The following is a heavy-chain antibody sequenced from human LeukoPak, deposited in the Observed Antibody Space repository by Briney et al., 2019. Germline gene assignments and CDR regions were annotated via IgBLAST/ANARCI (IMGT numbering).Heavy chain of an antibody. D-gene: IGHD3-3*01. J-gene: IGHJ6*02. Sequence: GGSLRLSCAASGFTVSGNYMNWVRQAPGKGLEWVSVIYSGGNTYYADSVKGRFTISRDNAKNTLYLQMNSLRAEDTAVYYCARRDEYYDFWSGYGYYYGMDVWGQGTTVTVSS. V-gene: IGHV3-53*01. CDR2: IYSGGNT. CDR1: GFTVSGNY. CDR3: ARRDEYYDFWSGYGYYYGMDV.